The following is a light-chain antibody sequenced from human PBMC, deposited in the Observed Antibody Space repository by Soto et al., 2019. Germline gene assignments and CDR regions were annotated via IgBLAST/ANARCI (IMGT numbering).Light chain of an antibody. CDR3: LQHNSYPYT. CDR1: QGMSTY. V-gene: IGKV1-17*03. Sequence: DIQMTQSPSAMSASVGDRVTITCRASQGMSTYLAWFQQKPGKVPNRLIYAAASLQRGVPSRFSGSGSGQEVPLTISRLQPEDFATYYCLQHNSYPYTFGQGTKLEIK. CDR2: AAA. J-gene: IGKJ2*01.